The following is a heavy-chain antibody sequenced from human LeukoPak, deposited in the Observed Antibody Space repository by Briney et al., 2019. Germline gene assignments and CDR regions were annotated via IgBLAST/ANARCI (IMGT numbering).Heavy chain of an antibody. CDR1: GGSFSGYY. CDR3: ATSGSYSYYFDY. CDR2: INHSGST. D-gene: IGHD1-26*01. V-gene: IGHV4-34*01. Sequence: SETLSLTCAVHGGSFSGYYWSWIRQPPGKGLEWIGEINHSGSTNYNPSLKSRVTISVDTSKNQFSLKLSSVTAADTAVYYCATSGSYSYYFDYWGQGTLVTVSS. J-gene: IGHJ4*02.